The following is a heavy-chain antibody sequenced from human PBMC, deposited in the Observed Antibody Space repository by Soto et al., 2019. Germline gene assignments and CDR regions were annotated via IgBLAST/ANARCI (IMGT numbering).Heavy chain of an antibody. V-gene: IGHV3-33*01. CDR3: AREYYDRSGWIFFFDI. J-gene: IGHJ3*02. CDR1: GFTFSSYG. D-gene: IGHD3-22*01. CDR2: IWYDGSNK. Sequence: LRLSCAASGFTFSSYGMHWVRQAPGKGLEWVAVIWYDGSNKYYADSVKGRFTISRDNSKNTLYLQMNSLRAEDTAVYYCAREYYDRSGWIFFFDIWGQGTMVTVSS.